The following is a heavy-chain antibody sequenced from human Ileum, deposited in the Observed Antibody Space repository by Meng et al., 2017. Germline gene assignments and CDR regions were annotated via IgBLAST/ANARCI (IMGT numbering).Heavy chain of an antibody. CDR1: GYIFTRYG. CDR3: ARDTVGTTLRDY. Sequence: QVQLVQSGAEVKKPGASVKVSCKASGYIFTRYGIGWVRQAPGQGLEWMGWISAYSGNTKYAQKLQGRVTMTTDTSTSTAYMELRNLRSDDTAVYYCARDTVGTTLRDYWGQGTLVTVSS. J-gene: IGHJ4*02. D-gene: IGHD4-23*01. V-gene: IGHV1-18*01. CDR2: ISAYSGNT.